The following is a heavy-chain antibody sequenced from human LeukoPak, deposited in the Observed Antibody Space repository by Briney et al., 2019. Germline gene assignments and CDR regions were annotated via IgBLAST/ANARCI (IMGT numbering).Heavy chain of an antibody. CDR1: GFTVSSNY. D-gene: IGHD3-10*01. Sequence: GGSLRLSCAASGFTVSSNYMSWVRQAPGKGLEWVSVIYSGGSTYYADSVKGRFTISRDNSKNTLYLQMNSLRAEDTAVYYCAKVPQYYYGSGSLFDYWGQGTLVTVSS. CDR3: AKVPQYYYGSGSLFDY. J-gene: IGHJ4*02. CDR2: IYSGGST. V-gene: IGHV3-66*01.